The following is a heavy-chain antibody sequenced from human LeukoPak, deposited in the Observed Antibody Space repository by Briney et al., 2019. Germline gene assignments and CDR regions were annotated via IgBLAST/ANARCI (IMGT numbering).Heavy chain of an antibody. V-gene: IGHV3-23*01. Sequence: GGSLRLSCAASGFTFGSYAMSWVRQAPGKGLEWVSVISGSGGSTYYADSVKGRFTISRDNSKNTLYLQMNSLRAEDTAVYYCAKLLDPPFDYWGQGTLVTVSS. CDR2: ISGSGGST. CDR1: GFTFGSYA. CDR3: AKLLDPPFDY. J-gene: IGHJ4*02.